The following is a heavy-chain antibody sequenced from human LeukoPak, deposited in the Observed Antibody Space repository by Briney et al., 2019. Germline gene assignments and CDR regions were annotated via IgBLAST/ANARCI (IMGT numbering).Heavy chain of an antibody. J-gene: IGHJ4*02. CDR1: GYSISSGYN. Sequence: SETLSLTCAVSGYSISSGYNWGWIQPPPAKRLEWIGSIFHSGITYYNPSLKSRLTISLDTSQNPFSLKLSPVTAADTAVYYCARPSFRCGYYFDYWGQGTLVTVSS. CDR3: ARPSFRCGYYFDY. V-gene: IGHV4-38-2*01. CDR2: IFHSGIT.